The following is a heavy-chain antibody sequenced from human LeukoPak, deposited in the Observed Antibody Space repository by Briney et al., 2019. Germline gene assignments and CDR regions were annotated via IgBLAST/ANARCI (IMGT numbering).Heavy chain of an antibody. D-gene: IGHD3-10*01. CDR2: ISRSGGRT. CDR3: AKDYYGSGTYYEYDAYDI. J-gene: IGHJ3*02. CDR1: GFTLSSYR. Sequence: GGSLRLSCAASGFTLSSYRMHWVRQAPGKGLEWVSVISRSGGRTYYTDSVKGRFTISRDNSKDTLYLQMNSLRAEDTAVYYCAKDYYGSGTYYEYDAYDIWGRGTMVTVSS. V-gene: IGHV3-23*01.